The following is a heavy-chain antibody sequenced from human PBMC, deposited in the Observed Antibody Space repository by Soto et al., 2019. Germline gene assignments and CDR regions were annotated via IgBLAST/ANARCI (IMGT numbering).Heavy chain of an antibody. Sequence: GSLRLSCAASGFTFSSYWMSWVRQAPGKGLEWVANIKEDGSEKYYVDSVKGRFTISRDNSKNTLYLQMDSLRAEDTALYYCAKAMSTPSRPRNYFDYWGQGTLVTVSS. J-gene: IGHJ4*02. CDR3: AKAMSTPSRPRNYFDY. CDR2: IKEDGSEK. V-gene: IGHV3-7*01. D-gene: IGHD6-6*01. CDR1: GFTFSSYW.